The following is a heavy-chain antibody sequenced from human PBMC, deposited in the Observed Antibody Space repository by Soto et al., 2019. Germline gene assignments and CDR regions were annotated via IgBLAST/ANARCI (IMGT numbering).Heavy chain of an antibody. CDR1: GFTFSSSA. CDR2: ISGSGDST. J-gene: IGHJ5*02. Sequence: GGSLRLCCGAAGFTFSSSAMTWVRQAPGKGLEWVSAISGSGDSTYYADSVKGRFTISRDNSKNTLYLQMTSLRAEDTAVYYCAKDQLVQASWGQGTLVTVPS. V-gene: IGHV3-23*01. CDR3: AKDQLVQAS.